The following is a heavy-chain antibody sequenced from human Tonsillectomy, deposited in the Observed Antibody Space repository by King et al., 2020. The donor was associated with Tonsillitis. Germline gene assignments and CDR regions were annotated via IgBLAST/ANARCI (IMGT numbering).Heavy chain of an antibody. CDR1: GFTFNSYS. J-gene: IGHJ4*02. CDR2: ISSSSRYI. D-gene: IGHD3-22*01. Sequence: VQLVQSGGGLVKPGGSLRLSCAASGFTFNSYSMNWVRQAPGKGLEWVSSISSSSRYIYYADSVKGRFTISRDNAKNSLFLQMNSLRAEDTAMYYCARDGHYYDSIAYYYFYYWGQGTVVTVSS. CDR3: ARDGHYYDSIAYYYFYY. V-gene: IGHV3-21*01.